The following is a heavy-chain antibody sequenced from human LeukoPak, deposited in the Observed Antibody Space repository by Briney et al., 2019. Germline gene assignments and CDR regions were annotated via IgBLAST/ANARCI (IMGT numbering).Heavy chain of an antibody. CDR1: GFTFSSYS. V-gene: IGHV4-34*01. CDR2: INHSGRT. D-gene: IGHD3-10*01. CDR3: ARGVDYYGV. J-gene: IGHJ4*01. Sequence: PGGSLRLSCAASGFTFSSYSMNWIRQPPGKGLEWIGEINHSGRTNYNPSLKGRVTISVDTSKKQFSLKLSSVTAADTAVYYCARGVDYYGVWGQGTLVTVSS.